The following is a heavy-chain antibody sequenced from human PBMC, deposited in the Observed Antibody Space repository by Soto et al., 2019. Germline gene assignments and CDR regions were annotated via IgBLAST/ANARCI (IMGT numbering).Heavy chain of an antibody. CDR3: ARWPQPRYTADPYAVDV. J-gene: IGHJ6*02. D-gene: IGHD3-16*02. CDR1: GGTFSSSG. Sequence: QVHLVQSGTEVQKPGSSVKVSCKASGGTFSSSGFSWVRQAPGQGLAWMGMIVPSLDTTNYAQKFQARVTITADEVTSTAYMELRSLRSEDTAVYYCARWPQPRYTADPYAVDVWGQGTRVIVSS. CDR2: IVPSLDTT. V-gene: IGHV1-69*11.